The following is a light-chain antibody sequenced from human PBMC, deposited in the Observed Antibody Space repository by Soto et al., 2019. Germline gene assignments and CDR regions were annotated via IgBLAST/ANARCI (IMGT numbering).Light chain of an antibody. Sequence: QSALTQPPSASGSPGQSGTISCTGTISDVGGYNYVSWYRQHPGKAPKLMIYEVNKRPSGVPDRFSGSKSGNTASLTVSGLQAEDEADYFCSSYAGRNNFVFGGGTKVTVL. CDR1: ISDVGGYNY. CDR2: EVN. J-gene: IGLJ2*01. CDR3: SSYAGRNNFV. V-gene: IGLV2-8*01.